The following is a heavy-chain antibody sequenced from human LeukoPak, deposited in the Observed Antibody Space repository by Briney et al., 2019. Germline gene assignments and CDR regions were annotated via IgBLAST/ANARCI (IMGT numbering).Heavy chain of an antibody. D-gene: IGHD6-13*01. CDR2: IHYSGTS. V-gene: IGHV4-39*01. CDR1: GGSISSSISTNY. Sequence: SETLSLTCTVSGGSISSSISTNYWNWVRQPPGKGLEWIGSIHYSGTSYYNPSLESRATISVDTSKNQFSVKLTSVTAADTAVYYCARKGTIAPTGASHFDYWGQGTMVTVSS. J-gene: IGHJ4*02. CDR3: ARKGTIAPTGASHFDY.